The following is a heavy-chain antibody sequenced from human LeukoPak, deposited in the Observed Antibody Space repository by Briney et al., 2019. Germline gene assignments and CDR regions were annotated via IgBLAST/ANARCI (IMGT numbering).Heavy chain of an antibody. CDR3: ARDGGGNQNFDY. J-gene: IGHJ4*02. Sequence: GSGKYAGKAFGNTLTSYYMHWVRQAPGQGLEWMGIINPSGGSTSYAQKFQGRVTMTRDMSTSTVYMELSSLRSEDTAVYYCARDGGGNQNFDYWGQGTLVTVSS. V-gene: IGHV1-46*01. CDR1: GNTLTSYY. CDR2: INPSGGST. D-gene: IGHD4-23*01.